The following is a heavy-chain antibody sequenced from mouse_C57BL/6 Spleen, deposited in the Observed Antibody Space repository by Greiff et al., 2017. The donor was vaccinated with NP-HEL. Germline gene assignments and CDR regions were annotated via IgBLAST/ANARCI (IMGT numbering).Heavy chain of an antibody. Sequence: VQLQQSGAELVKPGASVKISCKASGYAFSSYWMNWVKQRPGKGLEWIGQIYPGDGDTNYNGKFKGKATLTADKSSSTAYQQLSSLTSEDSAVYFCARRYGSSYVGAMDYWGQGTSVTVSS. CDR3: ARRYGSSYVGAMDY. V-gene: IGHV1-80*01. D-gene: IGHD1-1*01. J-gene: IGHJ4*01. CDR2: IYPGDGDT. CDR1: GYAFSSYW.